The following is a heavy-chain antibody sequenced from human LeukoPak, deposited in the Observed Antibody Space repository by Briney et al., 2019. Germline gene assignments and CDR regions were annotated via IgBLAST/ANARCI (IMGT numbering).Heavy chain of an antibody. CDR2: IYYSGST. D-gene: IGHD3-22*01. CDR3: ASHYYDSSGYYLDRNAFDI. V-gene: IGHV4-59*05. CDR1: GGSISSYY. J-gene: IGHJ3*02. Sequence: PSETLSLTCTVSGGSISSYYWSWIRQPPGKGLEWIGSIYYSGSTYYNPSLKSRVTISVDTSKNQFSLKLSSVTAADTAVYYCASHYYDSSGYYLDRNAFDIWGQGTMVTVSS.